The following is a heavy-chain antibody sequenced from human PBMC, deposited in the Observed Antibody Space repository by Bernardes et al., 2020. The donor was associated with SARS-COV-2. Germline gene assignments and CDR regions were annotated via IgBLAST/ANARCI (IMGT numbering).Heavy chain of an antibody. CDR3: AGASIVVVPGPLGLGPWGYKYNGMGV. Sequence: SETLYLTCTVSGDSISSDYWSWIRQPAGKGLEWIGRIYTSGSTNYNPSLKSRVTMSVDTSKNQFSLHLNSVTPEDTAVYYCAGASIVVVPGPLGLGPWGYKYNGMGVWGPGTTVTVSS. D-gene: IGHD2-2*01. CDR1: GDSISSDY. CDR2: IYTSGST. V-gene: IGHV4-4*07. J-gene: IGHJ6*02.